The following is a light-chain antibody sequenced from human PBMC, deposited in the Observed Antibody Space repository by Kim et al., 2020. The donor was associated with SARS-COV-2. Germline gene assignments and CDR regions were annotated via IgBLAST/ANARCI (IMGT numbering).Light chain of an antibody. J-gene: IGLJ1*01. CDR2: DVN. CDR3: SSYAGTNNFDV. Sequence: QSALTQPPSASGSPGQSVTISCTGISSDVGGYNFVSWHQQHPGKAPKLIIYDVNKRPSGVPNRFSGSKSGNTASLTVSGLQAEDEADYYCSSYAGTNNFDVFGTGTKVTVL. V-gene: IGLV2-8*01. CDR1: SSDVGGYNF.